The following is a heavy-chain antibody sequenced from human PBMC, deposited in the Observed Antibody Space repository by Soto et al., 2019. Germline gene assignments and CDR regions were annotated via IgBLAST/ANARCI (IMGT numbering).Heavy chain of an antibody. Sequence: QVQLVQSGAEVKKPGASVKVSCKASGYTFTSYYMHWVRQAPGQGLEWMGIINPSGGSTSYAQKFQGRVTVTRDTSTSTVYMELSSLRSEDTAVYYCARGRVAGTVLGAEFDYWGQGTLVTVSS. CDR1: GYTFTSYY. D-gene: IGHD6-19*01. V-gene: IGHV1-46*01. J-gene: IGHJ4*02. CDR2: INPSGGST. CDR3: ARGRVAGTVLGAEFDY.